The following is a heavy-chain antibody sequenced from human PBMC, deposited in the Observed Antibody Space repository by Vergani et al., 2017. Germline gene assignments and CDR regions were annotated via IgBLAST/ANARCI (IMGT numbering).Heavy chain of an antibody. D-gene: IGHD3-10*01. J-gene: IGHJ5*02. V-gene: IGHV3-7*01. CDR2: IKQDGSEK. CDR3: AREYGSRGYYLGGFYR. Sequence: EVQLVESGGGLVQPGGSLRLSCAASGFTFSSYWMSWVRQAPGKGLEWVANIKQDGSEKYYVDSVKGRFTISRDNTKNSLYLQMNSLRAEDTAVYYCAREYGSRGYYLGGFYRWGQGTLVTVSS. CDR1: GFTFSSYW.